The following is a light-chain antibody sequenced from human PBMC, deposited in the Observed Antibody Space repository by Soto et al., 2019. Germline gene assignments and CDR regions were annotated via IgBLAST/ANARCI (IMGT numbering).Light chain of an antibody. CDR2: DVS. CDR1: SSDVGGYNY. V-gene: IGLV2-14*01. CDR3: SSYTSRSTVV. J-gene: IGLJ2*01. Sequence: QSALTQPASVSGYPGQSLTISCTGTSSDVGGYNYVSWYQQHPGKAPKLMIYDVSNRPSGVSNRFSGSKSGNTASLTISGLQAEDEADYYCSSYTSRSTVVFGGGNKLTFL.